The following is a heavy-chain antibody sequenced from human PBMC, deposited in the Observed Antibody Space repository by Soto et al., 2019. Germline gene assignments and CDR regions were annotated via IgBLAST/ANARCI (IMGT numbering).Heavy chain of an antibody. CDR1: GGSISSYY. V-gene: IGHV4-59*12. CDR2: IYYSGST. Sequence: PSETLSLTCTVSGGSISSYYWSWIRQPPGKGLEWIGYIYYSGSTNYNPSLKSRVTISVGTSKNQFSLKLSSVTAADTAVYYCARVDIVLMVYARRYNWFDPWGQGTLVTVSS. D-gene: IGHD2-8*01. CDR3: ARVDIVLMVYARRYNWFDP. J-gene: IGHJ5*02.